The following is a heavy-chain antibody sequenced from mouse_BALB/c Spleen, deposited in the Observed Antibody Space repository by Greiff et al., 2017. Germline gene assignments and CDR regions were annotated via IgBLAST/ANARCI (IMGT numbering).Heavy chain of an antibody. CDR3: ARDQDYYGSSYEWYFDV. D-gene: IGHD1-1*01. CDR2: ISDGGSYT. J-gene: IGHJ1*01. Sequence: EVKLVESGGGLVKPGGSLKLSCAASGFTFSDYYMYWVRQTPEKRLEWVATISDGGSYTYYPDSVKGRFTISRDNAKNNLYLQMSSLKSEDTAMYYCARDQDYYGSSYEWYFDVWGAGTTVTVSS. V-gene: IGHV5-4*02. CDR1: GFTFSDYY.